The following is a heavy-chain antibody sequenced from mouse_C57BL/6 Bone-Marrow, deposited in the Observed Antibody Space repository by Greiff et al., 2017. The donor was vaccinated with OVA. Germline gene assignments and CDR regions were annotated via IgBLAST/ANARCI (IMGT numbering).Heavy chain of an antibody. Sequence: QVQLQQPGAELVKPGASVKLSCKASGYTFTSYWMHWVKQWPGQGLEWIGMIHPNSGSTNYNEKFKSKATLTVDKSSSTAYMQLSSLTSEDSAVYYCARWWYYGRAWFAYWGQGTLVTVSA. CDR3: ARWWYYGRAWFAY. J-gene: IGHJ3*01. CDR2: IHPNSGST. V-gene: IGHV1-64*01. D-gene: IGHD1-1*01. CDR1: GYTFTSYW.